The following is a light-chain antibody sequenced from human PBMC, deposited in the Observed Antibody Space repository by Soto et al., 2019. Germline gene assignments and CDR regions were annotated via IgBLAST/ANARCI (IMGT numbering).Light chain of an antibody. J-gene: IGLJ3*02. V-gene: IGLV1-40*01. Sequence: QPVLTQPPSVSGAPGQRVTISCTGSSSNIGAGYDVHWYQQLPGTAPKLLIYGNNQRPSGVPDRFSGSKSATSASLAISGLQSEDEADYYCAVWDGSLNGWVFGGGTKLTVL. CDR3: AVWDGSLNGWV. CDR2: GNN. CDR1: SSNIGAGYD.